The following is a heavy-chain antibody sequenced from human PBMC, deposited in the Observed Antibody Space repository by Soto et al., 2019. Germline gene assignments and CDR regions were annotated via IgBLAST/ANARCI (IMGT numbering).Heavy chain of an antibody. CDR2: IYYSGST. Sequence: PSETLSLTCTVPGGSISSGDYYWSWIRQPPGKGLEWIGYIYYSGSTYYNPSLKSRVTISVDTSKNQFSLKLSSVTAADTAVYYCARVPLLGTFDYWGQGTLVTVSS. V-gene: IGHV4-30-4*01. CDR1: GGSISSGDYY. D-gene: IGHD1-26*01. J-gene: IGHJ4*02. CDR3: ARVPLLGTFDY.